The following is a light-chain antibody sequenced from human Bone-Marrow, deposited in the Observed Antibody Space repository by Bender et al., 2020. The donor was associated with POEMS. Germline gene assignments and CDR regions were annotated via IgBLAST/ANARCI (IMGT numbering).Light chain of an antibody. J-gene: IGLJ2*01. CDR2: EVR. Sequence: QSALTQPRSVSGSPGQSVTISCTGTSSDVGVYNSVSWYQHHPGKAPKVIIFEVRKRPSGVSSRFSGSKSGNSASLTISGLQAEDEADYYCQSYDTSLGDVVFGGGTKLTVL. CDR3: QSYDTSLGDVV. V-gene: IGLV2-11*01. CDR1: SSDVGVYNS.